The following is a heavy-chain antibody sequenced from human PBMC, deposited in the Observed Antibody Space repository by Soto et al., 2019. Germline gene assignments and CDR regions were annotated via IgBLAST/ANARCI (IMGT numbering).Heavy chain of an antibody. CDR3: ARHQRDTGTYAIPLDH. J-gene: IGHJ5*02. V-gene: IGHV4-39*01. D-gene: IGHD1-1*01. CDR2: ICSSGST. Sequence: SGTLSLTFNVSYHSVTGNDSYRVCGRQPPEKSLAWIVSICSSGSTYYNQSLKSRGTMSVNTTKNQICLSLSSVTAADTALYYRARHQRDTGTYAIPLDHWGYGTLVT. CDR1: YHSVTGNDSY.